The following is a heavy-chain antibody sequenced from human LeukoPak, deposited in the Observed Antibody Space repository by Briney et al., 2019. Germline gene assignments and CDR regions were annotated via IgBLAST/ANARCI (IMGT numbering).Heavy chain of an antibody. CDR2: VSAYNGNT. V-gene: IGHV1-18*01. D-gene: IGHD6-13*01. CDR1: GYTFTSYG. J-gene: IGHJ6*02. CDR3: AAPGLYSSSWYGMDV. Sequence: ASVTVSCKASGYTFTSYGISWVRQAPGKGLEWMGWVSAYNGNTNYAQKLQGRVTMTTDTSTSTAYMELRSLRSDDTAVYYCAAPGLYSSSWYGMDVWGQGTTVTVSS.